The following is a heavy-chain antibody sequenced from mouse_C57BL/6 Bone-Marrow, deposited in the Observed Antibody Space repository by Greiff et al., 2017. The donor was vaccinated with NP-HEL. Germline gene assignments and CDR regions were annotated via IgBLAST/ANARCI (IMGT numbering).Heavy chain of an antibody. CDR1: GFTFNTYA. Sequence: EVQLVESGGGLVQPKGSLKLSCAASGFTFNTYAMNWVRQAPGKGLEWVARIRSKSSNYATYYADSVKDRFTISRDDSQSMLYPQMNNLKTEDTSRYYCVRGGRWFAYWGQGTLVTVSA. CDR3: VRGGRWFAY. V-gene: IGHV10-3*01. D-gene: IGHD1-1*01. J-gene: IGHJ3*01. CDR2: IRSKSSNYAT.